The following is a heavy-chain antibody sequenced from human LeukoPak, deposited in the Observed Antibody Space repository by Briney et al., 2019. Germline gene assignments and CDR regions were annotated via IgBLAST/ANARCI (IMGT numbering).Heavy chain of an antibody. CDR3: ASIRVGATDDAFDI. J-gene: IGHJ3*02. D-gene: IGHD1-26*01. V-gene: IGHV1-18*01. Sequence: GASVKVSCKASGYTFTSYGISWVRQAPGQGLEWMGWISAYNGNTNYAQKLQGRVTMTTDTSTSTAYMELRSLRSDDTAVYYCASIRVGATDDAFDIWGQGTMVTVSS. CDR2: ISAYNGNT. CDR1: GYTFTSYG.